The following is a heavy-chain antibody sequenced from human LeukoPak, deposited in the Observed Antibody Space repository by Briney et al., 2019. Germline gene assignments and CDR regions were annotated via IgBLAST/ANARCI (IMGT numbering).Heavy chain of an antibody. V-gene: IGHV3-30*02. CDR1: GFTFSSYG. CDR3: AKDYRQLAYFDY. CDR2: IRYDGSNK. D-gene: IGHD6-13*01. Sequence: GGSLRLSCAASGFTFSSYGMHWVRQAPGKGLEWVAFIRYDGSNKYYADSVKGRFTISRDNSENTLYLQMNSLRAEDTAVYYCAKDYRQLAYFDYWGQGTLVTVSS. J-gene: IGHJ4*02.